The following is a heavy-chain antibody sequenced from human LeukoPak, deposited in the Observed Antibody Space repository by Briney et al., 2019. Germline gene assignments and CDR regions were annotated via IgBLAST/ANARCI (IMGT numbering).Heavy chain of an antibody. Sequence: SETLSLTCTVSGGSISSSSYYWGWIRQPPGKGLEWIGSIYYSGSTHYNPSLKSRVTISVDTSKNQFSLKLSPVTAADTAVYYCARHSSPLNYFDYWGQGTLVTVSS. J-gene: IGHJ4*02. D-gene: IGHD6-13*01. CDR3: ARHSSPLNYFDY. CDR2: IYYSGST. V-gene: IGHV4-39*01. CDR1: GGSISSSSYY.